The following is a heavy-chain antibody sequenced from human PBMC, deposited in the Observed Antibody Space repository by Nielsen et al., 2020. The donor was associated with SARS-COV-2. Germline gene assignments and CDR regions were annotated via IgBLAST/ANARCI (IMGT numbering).Heavy chain of an antibody. D-gene: IGHD6-19*01. V-gene: IGHV4-59*12. J-gene: IGHJ4*02. CDR1: GVSIRSYY. Sequence: SETLSLTCTVSGVSIRSYYWSWIRQPPGKGLEWIGYIHNIGSTNYNPSLKSRVTISADTSKNQFSMKLSSVTAADTAVYYCATVGSGWYKYFDYWGQGTLVTVSS. CDR3: ATVGSGWYKYFDY. CDR2: IHNIGST.